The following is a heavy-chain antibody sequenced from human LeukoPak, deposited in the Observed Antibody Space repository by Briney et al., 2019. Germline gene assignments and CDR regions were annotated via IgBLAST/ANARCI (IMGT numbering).Heavy chain of an antibody. V-gene: IGHV1-18*01. Sequence: ASVKISCKASGYTFTSSSISWVRHAPGQGLEWMGWISAYNGNTNYAQKLQGRVTMTTETSTSTAYMELSSLRSEDTDVYDCASGPTRTDTAMVTPDFYDRGQVILVSVSS. CDR3: ASGPTRTDTAMVTPDFYD. CDR2: ISAYNGNT. J-gene: IGHJ4*02. D-gene: IGHD5-18*01. CDR1: GYTFTSSS.